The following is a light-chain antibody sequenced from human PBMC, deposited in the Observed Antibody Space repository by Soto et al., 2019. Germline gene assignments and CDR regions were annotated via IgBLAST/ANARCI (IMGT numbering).Light chain of an antibody. CDR1: SSDFGSYNL. V-gene: IGLV2-23*01. J-gene: IGLJ1*01. CDR3: CSYAGSSTYA. Sequence: QSALTQPASVSGSPGQSITISCTGTSSDFGSYNLVSWYQQHPGKAPKLMIYEDSKRPSGVSNRFSGSKSGNTASLTISGLQAEDDADYYCCSYAGSSTYAFGTGTKLTVL. CDR2: EDS.